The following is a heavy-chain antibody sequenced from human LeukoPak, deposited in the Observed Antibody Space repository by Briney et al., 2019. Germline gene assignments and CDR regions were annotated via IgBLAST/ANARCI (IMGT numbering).Heavy chain of an antibody. CDR1: GXTFSNYA. D-gene: IGHD2-2*03. CDR2: ISGSGGST. CDR3: AIYGYCGSTGCYRYFDS. V-gene: IGHV3-23*01. Sequence: TGGSLRLSCAASGXTFSNYAMSWVRQAPGKGLEWVSAISGSGGSTFYRDSVKGRFTIFRDSSKNALHLQMNSLRVEDTAVYYCAIYGYCGSTGCYRYFDSWGQGTLVTVSS. J-gene: IGHJ4*02.